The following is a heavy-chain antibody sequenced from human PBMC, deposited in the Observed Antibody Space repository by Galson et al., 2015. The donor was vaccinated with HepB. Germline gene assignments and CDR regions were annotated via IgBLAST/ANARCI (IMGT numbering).Heavy chain of an antibody. CDR2: ISSGSSNI. J-gene: IGHJ3*02. CDR3: ARDGYGANDAVDI. D-gene: IGHD4/OR15-4a*01. Sequence: SLRLSCAASGFTFSSYCMNWVRQAPGKGLEWVSSISSGSSNIYYADSVKGRFTISRDNAKNSLFLQMNSLRAEDTAVYYCARDGYGANDAVDIWGQGTLVTVSS. V-gene: IGHV3-21*01. CDR1: GFTFSSYC.